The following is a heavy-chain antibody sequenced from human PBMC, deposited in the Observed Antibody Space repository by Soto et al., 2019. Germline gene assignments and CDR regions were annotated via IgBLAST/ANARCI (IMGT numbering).Heavy chain of an antibody. V-gene: IGHV4-31*03. D-gene: IGHD2-8*01. CDR3: AKNGAFSLAN. J-gene: IGHJ4*02. CDR1: GGSISSGGYY. CDR2: IYYSGST. Sequence: SETLSLTCTVSGGSISSGGYYWSWIRQHPGKGLEWIGYIYYSGSTYYNPSLKSRVTISVDTSKNQFSLKLTSVTAADTAVYYCAKNGAFSLANWGQGTLVTVSS.